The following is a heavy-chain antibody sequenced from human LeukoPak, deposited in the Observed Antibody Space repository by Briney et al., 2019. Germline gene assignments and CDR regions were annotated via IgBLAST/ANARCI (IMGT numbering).Heavy chain of an antibody. J-gene: IGHJ4*02. V-gene: IGHV4-59*01. CDR2: IYYSGST. CDR1: GGSLSSYY. Sequence: SETLSLTCTVSGGSLSSYYWSWIRQPPGKGLEWIGYIYYSGSTNYSPSLKSRVTISVDTSKNQFSLKLSSVTAADTAVYYCARGGQQQLVDYWGQGTLVTVSS. CDR3: ARGGQQQLVDY. D-gene: IGHD6-13*01.